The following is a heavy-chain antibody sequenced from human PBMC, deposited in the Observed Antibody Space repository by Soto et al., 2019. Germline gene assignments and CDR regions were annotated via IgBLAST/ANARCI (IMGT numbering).Heavy chain of an antibody. CDR2: IYWDDDK. D-gene: IGHD3-16*01. CDR3: GGYVEGGNYFDY. J-gene: IGHJ4*02. CDR1: GFSLSTSGVG. Sequence: QITLKESGPTLVKPTQTLTLTCTFSGFSLSTSGVGVGWIRQPPGKALEWLALIYWDDDKRYSPSLKSRLTITKDTSKNQVVLTMTNMDPVDTATYYCGGYVEGGNYFDYWGQGTLGTVSS. V-gene: IGHV2-5*02.